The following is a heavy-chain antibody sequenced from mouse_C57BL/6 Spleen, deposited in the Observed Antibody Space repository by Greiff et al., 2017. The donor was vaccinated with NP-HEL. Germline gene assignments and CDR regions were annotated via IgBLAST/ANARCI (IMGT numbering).Heavy chain of an antibody. Sequence: VQLQQSGPELVKPGASVKIPCKASGYTFTDYNMDWVKQSHGKSLEWIGDINPNNGGTIYNQKFKFMATLTLDKSSRPAYMALLSLKSEDTAGYYCARWRPQYDGSSDRFAYWGRGTLVTVSA. CDR3: ARWRPQYDGSSDRFAY. CDR1: GYTFTDYN. D-gene: IGHD1-1*01. J-gene: IGHJ3*01. V-gene: IGHV1-18*01. CDR2: INPNNGGT.